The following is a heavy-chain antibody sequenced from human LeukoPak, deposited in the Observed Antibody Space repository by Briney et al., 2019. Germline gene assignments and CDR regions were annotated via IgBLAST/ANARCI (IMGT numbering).Heavy chain of an antibody. Sequence: ASVKVSCKASGGTFSSYAISWVRQAPGQGLEWMGGIIPIFGTANYAQKFQGRVTITADESTSTAYMELSSLRSEDTAVYYCARSKYSSSSGGAFDIWGQGTMVTVSS. V-gene: IGHV1-69*13. CDR1: GGTFSSYA. D-gene: IGHD6-6*01. CDR3: ARSKYSSSSGGAFDI. J-gene: IGHJ3*02. CDR2: IIPIFGTA.